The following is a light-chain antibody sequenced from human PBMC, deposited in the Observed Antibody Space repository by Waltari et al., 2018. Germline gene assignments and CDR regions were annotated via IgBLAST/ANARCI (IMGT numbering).Light chain of an antibody. V-gene: IGKV3-20*01. Sequence: VLTPSPGPLSLSAGEGDTLSCRASESVSKFLAWYQQEPGQAPRLLIYYASNRASGIPDRFSGSGFGTDFSLTISRLEPEDFAVYYCQKYDSLPATFGQGTKVEIK. J-gene: IGKJ1*01. CDR1: ESVSKF. CDR3: QKYDSLPAT. CDR2: YAS.